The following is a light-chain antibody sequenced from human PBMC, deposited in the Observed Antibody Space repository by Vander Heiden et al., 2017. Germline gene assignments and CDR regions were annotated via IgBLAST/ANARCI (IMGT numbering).Light chain of an antibody. CDR2: DVS. V-gene: IGLV2-11*01. J-gene: IGLJ1*01. CDR3: CSYAGSYTYV. Sequence: QSALTQPRSVSGSPGQSATISCTGTNSDVGGYNYVSWYQQHPGKAPQLMIYDVSKRPSGVPDRFSGSKSGNTASLTIAGLQAEDEADYYCCSYAGSYTYVFGTGTKVTVL. CDR1: NSDVGGYNY.